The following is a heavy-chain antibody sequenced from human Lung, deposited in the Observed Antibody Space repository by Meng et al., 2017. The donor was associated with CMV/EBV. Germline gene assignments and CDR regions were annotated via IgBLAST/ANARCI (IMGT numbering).Heavy chain of an antibody. D-gene: IGHD2-2*01. J-gene: IGHJ6*02. Sequence: SSXXVSXKASGGTFSSYAISWVRQAPGQGLEWMGGVIPIFGTANYAQKFQGRVTITTDESTSTAYMELSSLRSEDTAVYYCARMDCSSTSCLRDYYYYGMDVWGQXTTVTVSS. CDR1: GGTFSSYA. CDR3: ARMDCSSTSCLRDYYYYGMDV. CDR2: VIPIFGTA. V-gene: IGHV1-69*05.